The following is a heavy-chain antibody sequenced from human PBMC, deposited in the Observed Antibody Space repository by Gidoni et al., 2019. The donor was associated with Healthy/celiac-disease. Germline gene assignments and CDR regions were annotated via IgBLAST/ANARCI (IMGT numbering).Heavy chain of an antibody. Sequence: EVQLVESGGGLVQRGGSLRLSCAASGFRFSSYSMNWVRQAPGKGLEWVSYISSSSSTIYYADSVKGRFTISRDNAKNSLYLQMNSLRDEDSAVYYCARDLSGSYSWEGYFDYWGQGTLVTVSS. CDR3: ARDLSGSYSWEGYFDY. J-gene: IGHJ4*02. D-gene: IGHD1-26*01. CDR2: ISSSSSTI. V-gene: IGHV3-48*02. CDR1: GFRFSSYS.